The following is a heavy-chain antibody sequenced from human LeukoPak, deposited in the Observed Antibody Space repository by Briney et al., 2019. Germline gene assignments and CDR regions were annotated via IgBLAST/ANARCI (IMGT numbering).Heavy chain of an antibody. CDR1: GGSISSYY. J-gene: IGHJ4*02. CDR3: ASSGYYDSSVRDY. CDR2: IYTSGST. D-gene: IGHD3-22*01. V-gene: IGHV4-4*07. Sequence: SETLSLTCTVSGGSISSYYWSWIRQPAGKGLEWIGRIYTSGSTNYNPSLKSRVTISVDKSKNQFSLKLSSVTAADTAVYYCASSGYYDSSVRDYSGQGTQVTVSS.